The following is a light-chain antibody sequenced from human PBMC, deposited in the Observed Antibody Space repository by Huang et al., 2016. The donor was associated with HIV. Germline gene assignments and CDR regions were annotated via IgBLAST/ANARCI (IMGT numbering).Light chain of an antibody. V-gene: IGKV3-11*01. Sequence: EIVLTQSPATLSLSPGERAPLSCRASQSVSSYLAWYQPKPGQAPRLLIYDASNRATGIPARFSGSGSGKDFTLTISSLEPEDFAVYYCQQRSNGYTFGKGTKLEIK. CDR3: QQRSNGYT. CDR2: DAS. CDR1: QSVSSY. J-gene: IGKJ2*01.